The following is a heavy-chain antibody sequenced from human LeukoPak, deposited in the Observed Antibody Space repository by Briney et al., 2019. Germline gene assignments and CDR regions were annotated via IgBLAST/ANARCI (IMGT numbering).Heavy chain of an antibody. D-gene: IGHD3-9*01. CDR2: ISAYNGNT. CDR3: ARQESHFDWLLGNDVPFDY. J-gene: IGHJ4*02. CDR1: GYTFTSYG. Sequence: ASVKVSCKASGYTFTSYGISWVRQAPGQGLEWMGWISAYNGNTNYAQKLQGRVTMTTDTSTSTAYMELRSLRSDGTAVYYCARQESHFDWLLGNDVPFDYWGQGTLVTVSS. V-gene: IGHV1-18*01.